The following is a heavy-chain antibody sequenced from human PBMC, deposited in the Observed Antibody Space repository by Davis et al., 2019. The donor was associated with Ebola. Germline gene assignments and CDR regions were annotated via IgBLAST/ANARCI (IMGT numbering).Heavy chain of an antibody. D-gene: IGHD3-10*01. J-gene: IGHJ4*02. CDR1: GFTFSSYG. Sequence: GESLKISCAAAGFTFSSYGMHWVRQAPGKGLEWLAFIRYDGNNKYYGDSVKGRFTISRDNSKNTLYVQMNSLRAEDTAVYYCAIARNYYGSQPIDYWGQGILVTVSS. V-gene: IGHV3-30*02. CDR3: AIARNYYGSQPIDY. CDR2: IRYDGNNK.